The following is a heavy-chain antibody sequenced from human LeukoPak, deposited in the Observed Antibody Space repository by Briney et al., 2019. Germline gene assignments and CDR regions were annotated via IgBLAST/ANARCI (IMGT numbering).Heavy chain of an antibody. J-gene: IGHJ4*02. CDR2: LSYDGSNK. CDR1: GFTFSSYG. D-gene: IGHD6-13*01. Sequence: PGRSLRLSCAASGFTFSSYGMHWVRQAPGKGLEWVAVLSYDGSNKYYADSVKGRFTISRDNSKNTVYLQMNSLRAEDTAVYYCAKGGYSSSWWIYRDYFDYWGQGTLVTVSS. CDR3: AKGGYSSSWWIYRDYFDY. V-gene: IGHV3-30*18.